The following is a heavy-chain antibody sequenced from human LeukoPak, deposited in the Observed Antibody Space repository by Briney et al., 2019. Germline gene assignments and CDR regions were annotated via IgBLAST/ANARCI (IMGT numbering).Heavy chain of an antibody. D-gene: IGHD5-12*01. CDR3: AKDHDIVATTFDY. Sequence: PGGSLRLSCAASGFTFSTYAMSWVRQAPGKGLEWVSTIRGSGGSTDYADSVKGRFTISRDNSKNTLYLQMNSLRAEDTAVYYCAKDHDIVATTFDYWGQGTLVTVSS. V-gene: IGHV3-23*01. J-gene: IGHJ4*02. CDR2: IRGSGGST. CDR1: GFTFSTYA.